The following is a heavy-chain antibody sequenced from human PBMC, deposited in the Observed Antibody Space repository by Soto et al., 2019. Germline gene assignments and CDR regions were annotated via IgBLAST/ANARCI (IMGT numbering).Heavy chain of an antibody. Sequence: GGSLRLSCTGSGFTFGDYTMSWFRQAPGKGLEWVGFIRSKAYGATTEFAASLSGRFTISRDDSKSIAYLHMNSLNTEDTAVYSCARVRYDVLTGYFLFDFWGQGT. CDR3: ARVRYDVLTGYFLFDF. CDR2: IRSKAYGATT. V-gene: IGHV3-49*03. J-gene: IGHJ4*02. D-gene: IGHD3-9*01. CDR1: GFTFGDYT.